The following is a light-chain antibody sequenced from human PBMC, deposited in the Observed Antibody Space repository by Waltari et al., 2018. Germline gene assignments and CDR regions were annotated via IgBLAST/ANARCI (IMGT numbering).Light chain of an antibody. Sequence: EIVMTQSPATLSVSPGERATLSCRASQSVSSNLAWYQQIPGQAPRLLIYGASTRATGIPDRFSGSGSGTDFTLTISRLEPEDFAVYYCQQYGGSPWGWTFGQGTKVEIK. V-gene: IGKV3-20*01. CDR1: QSVSSN. CDR3: QQYGGSPWGWT. J-gene: IGKJ1*01. CDR2: GAS.